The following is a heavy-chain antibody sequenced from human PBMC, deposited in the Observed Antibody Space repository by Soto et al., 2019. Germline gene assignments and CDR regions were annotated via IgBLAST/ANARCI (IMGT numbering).Heavy chain of an antibody. CDR3: ARQPDDGDYGYYFEY. D-gene: IGHD4-17*01. CDR2: IYHTGTA. V-gene: IGHV4-59*01. Sequence: QVQLLESGPGLVNPSQTLSLSCSVSGGSISPYYWSWLRQSPGKGLEWLGYIYHTGTADYNPSLENLVTLSVDTSTNRFSLELTSVTAADTAVYYCARQPDDGDYGYYFEYWGPGILVSVSS. J-gene: IGHJ4*02. CDR1: GGSISPYY.